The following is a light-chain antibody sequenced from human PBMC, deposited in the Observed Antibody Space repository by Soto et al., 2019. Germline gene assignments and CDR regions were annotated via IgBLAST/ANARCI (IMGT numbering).Light chain of an antibody. CDR3: QSYDSTLSARYV. V-gene: IGLV1-40*01. CDR2: GNT. CDR1: SSNIGAGYD. Sequence: VLTQPPSVSGAPGQRVTISCTGSSSNIGAGYDVHWYQQRPGTAPKLLIFGNTNRPSGVPDRFSGSKSGTSASLAITGLQAEDEGDYYCQSYDSTLSARYVFGTGTKVTVL. J-gene: IGLJ1*01.